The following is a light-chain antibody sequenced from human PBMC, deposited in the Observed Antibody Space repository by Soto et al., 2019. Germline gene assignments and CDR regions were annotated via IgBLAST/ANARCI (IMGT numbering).Light chain of an antibody. CDR1: SSNIGSNT. V-gene: IGLV1-44*01. Sequence: QSVLTQPPSASGTPGQRVTISCSGSSSNIGSNTVNWYQQLPGTAPRLLIYSNSQRPSGVPDRFSGSKSGTSASLAISGLQSEDEADYYCAAWNESLNGPVFGGGTQLTVL. CDR3: AAWNESLNGPV. J-gene: IGLJ2*01. CDR2: SNS.